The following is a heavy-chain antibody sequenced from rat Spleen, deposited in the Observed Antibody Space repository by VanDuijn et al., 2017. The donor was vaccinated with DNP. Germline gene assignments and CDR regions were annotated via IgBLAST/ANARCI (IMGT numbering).Heavy chain of an antibody. D-gene: IGHD1-9*01. V-gene: IGHV3-1*01. CDR2: ITYTGST. J-gene: IGHJ1*01. Sequence: EVQLQESGPGLVKPSQSLSLTCSVTGYSLTSNYWGWIRKFPGNKMEWIGHITYTGSTSYNPSLKSRISITRDTSKNQFFLQLNSVTSEDTATYFCARPYGYNWYFDFWGPGTMVTVSS. CDR1: GYSLTSNY. CDR3: ARPYGYNWYFDF.